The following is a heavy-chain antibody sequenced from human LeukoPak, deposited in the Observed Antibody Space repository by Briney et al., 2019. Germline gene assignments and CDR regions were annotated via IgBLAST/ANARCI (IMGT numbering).Heavy chain of an antibody. CDR2: INPNSGGT. Sequence: GASVKVSCKASGYTFTGYYMHWVRQAPGQGLEWMEWINPNSGGTNYAQKFQGRVTMTRDTSISTAYMELSRLRSDDTAVYYCARADPIVVVPAAINYYYYMDVWGKGTTVTVSS. D-gene: IGHD2-2*01. V-gene: IGHV1-2*02. CDR1: GYTFTGYY. J-gene: IGHJ6*03. CDR3: ARADPIVVVPAAINYYYYMDV.